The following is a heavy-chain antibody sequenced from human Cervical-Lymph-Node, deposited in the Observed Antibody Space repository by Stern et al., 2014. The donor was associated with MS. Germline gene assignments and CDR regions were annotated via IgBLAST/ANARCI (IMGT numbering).Heavy chain of an antibody. D-gene: IGHD5-24*01. CDR2: INPNSGGT. CDR3: ARARRDGYNSYYFDY. V-gene: IGHV1-2*06. Sequence: VQLVQSGAEVKKPGASVKVSCKASGYTFTGSYMHWVRQAPGQGLEWMGRINPNSGGTNYPQKFQGRVTMTRDTSISTAYMELSRLRSDDTAVFYCARARRDGYNSYYFDYWGQGTLVTVSS. J-gene: IGHJ4*02. CDR1: GYTFTGSY.